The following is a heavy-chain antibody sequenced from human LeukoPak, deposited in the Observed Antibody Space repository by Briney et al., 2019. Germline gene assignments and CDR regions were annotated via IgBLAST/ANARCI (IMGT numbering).Heavy chain of an antibody. Sequence: PGGSLRLSCAASGFTFSDYYMSWIRQAPGKGLEWVSYISSSGSTIYYADSVKGRFTISRDNAKNSLYLQMNSLRAEDTAVYCCARARRWPVNSCYDYWGQGTLVTVSS. D-gene: IGHD2-2*01. CDR2: ISSSGSTI. V-gene: IGHV3-11*01. J-gene: IGHJ4*02. CDR3: ARARRWPVNSCYDY. CDR1: GFTFSDYY.